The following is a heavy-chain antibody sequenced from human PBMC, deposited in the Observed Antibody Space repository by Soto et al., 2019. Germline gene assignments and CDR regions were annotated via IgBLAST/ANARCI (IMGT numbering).Heavy chain of an antibody. D-gene: IGHD1-1*01. J-gene: IGHJ6*03. CDR2: IYYSGST. V-gene: IGHV4-59*08. Sequence: SETLSLTCTVSGGSISSYYWSWIRQPPGKGLEWIGYIYYSGSTNYNPSLKSRVTISVDTSKNQFSLKLSSVTAADTAVYYCARHPHSPTGTADYYYYYYMDVWGKGTTVTVSS. CDR1: GGSISSYY. CDR3: ARHPHSPTGTADYYYYYYMDV.